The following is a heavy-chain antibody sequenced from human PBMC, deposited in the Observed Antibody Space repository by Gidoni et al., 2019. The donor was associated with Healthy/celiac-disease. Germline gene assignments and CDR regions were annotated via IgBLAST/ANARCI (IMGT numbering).Heavy chain of an antibody. Sequence: QITLKESGPTLVKPTQTLTLTCTFSGFSLSTSGVGVAWIRQPPGKALEWLALIYWDDDKRYSPSLKRRLTITKDTSKNQVVLTMTNMDPVDTATYYCAHSLTIFGVVGWFDPWGQGTLVTVSS. J-gene: IGHJ5*02. CDR2: IYWDDDK. D-gene: IGHD3-3*01. CDR1: GFSLSTSGVG. V-gene: IGHV2-5*02. CDR3: AHSLTIFGVVGWFDP.